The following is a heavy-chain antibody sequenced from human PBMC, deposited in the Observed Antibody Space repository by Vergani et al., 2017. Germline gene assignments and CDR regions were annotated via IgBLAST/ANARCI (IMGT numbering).Heavy chain of an antibody. Sequence: QVHLAESGGGVVQPGTSLRLSCAASGFPFSSYGMHWARQAPGKGLEWVSLISYDESDKFYTESVRGRFTISRDNTNNSLFLQLRSLRAEDAAVYYCARDCTSGGCPDNYGMDVWGQGATVTVSS. CDR3: ARDCTSGGCPDNYGMDV. CDR2: ISYDESDK. CDR1: GFPFSSYG. J-gene: IGHJ6*02. D-gene: IGHD2-8*01. V-gene: IGHV3-30*03.